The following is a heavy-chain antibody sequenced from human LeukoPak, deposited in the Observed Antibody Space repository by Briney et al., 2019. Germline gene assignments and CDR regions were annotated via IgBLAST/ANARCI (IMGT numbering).Heavy chain of an antibody. CDR1: GFTFSSYA. CDR2: VSYDGSNK. CDR3: AREVWGIVGATTYFDY. J-gene: IGHJ4*02. Sequence: GGSLRLSCAASGFTFSSYATHWVRQAPGKGLEWVAVVSYDGSNKYYADSVKGRFTISRDNSNNTLYLQMSSLRAEDTAVYYCAREVWGIVGATTYFDYWGQGTLVTVSS. D-gene: IGHD1-26*01. V-gene: IGHV3-30-3*01.